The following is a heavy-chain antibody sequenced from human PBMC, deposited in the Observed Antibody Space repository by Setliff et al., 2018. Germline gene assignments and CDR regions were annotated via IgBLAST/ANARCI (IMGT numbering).Heavy chain of an antibody. CDR1: DGSFSGYY. Sequence: SETLSLTCAVYDGSFSGYYWSWIRQPPGKGLEWIGEIDHSGNTNYNPSLKSRVTIFVDTSKNQFSLKLNSVTAADMAVYYCARGYCSSSGCFFAGWFDPWGQGTMVTVSS. J-gene: IGHJ5*02. CDR2: IDHSGNT. CDR3: ARGYCSSSGCFFAGWFDP. D-gene: IGHD2-2*01. V-gene: IGHV4-34*01.